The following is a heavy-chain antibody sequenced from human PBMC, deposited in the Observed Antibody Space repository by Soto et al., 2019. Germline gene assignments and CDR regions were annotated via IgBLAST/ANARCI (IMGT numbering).Heavy chain of an antibody. CDR1: GFSFSDYY. D-gene: IGHD1-1*01. CDR2: IGSSSHYT. Sequence: GGSLRLSCVVSGFSFSDYYMSWIRQAPGKGREWVSYIGSSSHYTNYADSVKGRFTISRDNAKNSLYLQMNSLRAEDTAVYYCARANWNDVYDNWFDPWGQGTLVTVSS. J-gene: IGHJ5*02. V-gene: IGHV3-11*06. CDR3: ARANWNDVYDNWFDP.